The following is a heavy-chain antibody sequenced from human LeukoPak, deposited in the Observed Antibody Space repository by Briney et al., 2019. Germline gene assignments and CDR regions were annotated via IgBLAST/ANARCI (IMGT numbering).Heavy chain of an antibody. J-gene: IGHJ4*02. D-gene: IGHD2-2*01. CDR2: INSGSDII. CDR1: GFTFPTHH. Sequence: PGGSLRLSCAASGFTFPTHHMVWVRQSPGKGLEWLAYINSGSDIIYYADSVKGRFTISRDNAKNSLYLEMISLRAEDTAVYFCARGRGYCSRTTCWYFDYWGQGTLVTVSS. V-gene: IGHV3-48*01. CDR3: ARGRGYCSRTTCWYFDY.